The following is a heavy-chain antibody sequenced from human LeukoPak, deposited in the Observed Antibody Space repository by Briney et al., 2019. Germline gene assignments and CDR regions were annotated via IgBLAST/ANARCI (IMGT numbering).Heavy chain of an antibody. J-gene: IGHJ6*02. Sequence: GGSLRLSCAASGFTFSSYAMHWVRQAPGKGLEGVAVMSYDGNNKYYADSVEGRFTISRDNSKNTLYLQMNSLRAEDTAVYYCARGGTYYEMDYYYGMDVWGQGTTVTVSS. V-gene: IGHV3-30-3*01. CDR3: ARGGTYYEMDYYYGMDV. CDR2: MSYDGNNK. CDR1: GFTFSSYA. D-gene: IGHD3-3*01.